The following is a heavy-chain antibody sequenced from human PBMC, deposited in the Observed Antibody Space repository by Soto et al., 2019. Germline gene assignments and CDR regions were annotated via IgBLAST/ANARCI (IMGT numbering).Heavy chain of an antibody. CDR2: IYYSGST. Sequence: SETLSLTCTVSGGSVSSDDYYWSWIRQPPGKGLEWIGYIYYSGSTYYNPSLKSRVTISVDTSKTQFSLKLNSVTAADTAVYYCARDLYCISTSCQDGWFDPWGQGTLVTVSS. CDR1: GGSVSSDDYY. CDR3: ARDLYCISTSCQDGWFDP. V-gene: IGHV4-30-4*01. J-gene: IGHJ5*02. D-gene: IGHD2-2*01.